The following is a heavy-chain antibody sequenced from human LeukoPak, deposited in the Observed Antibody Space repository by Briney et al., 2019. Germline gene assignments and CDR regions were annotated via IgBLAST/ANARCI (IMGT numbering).Heavy chain of an antibody. CDR2: IYYSGST. Sequence: PSETLSLTCSVSGVSITNYYWSWIRQPPGKGLEWIGYIYYSGSTNYNPSLKSRVTISVDTSKNQFSLKLSSVTAADTAVYYCARERAAAGFDYWGQGTLVTVSS. CDR1: GVSITNYY. V-gene: IGHV4-59*01. CDR3: ARERAAAGFDY. D-gene: IGHD6-13*01. J-gene: IGHJ4*02.